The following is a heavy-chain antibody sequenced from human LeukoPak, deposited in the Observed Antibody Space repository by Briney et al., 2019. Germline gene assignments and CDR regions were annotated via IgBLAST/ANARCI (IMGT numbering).Heavy chain of an antibody. Sequence: GGSLRLSCAASGFTVSSNYMSWVRQAPGEGLEWVSVMYSGGSTYYADSVKGRFTISRDNSKNTLYLQMNSLRAEDTAVYYCAREAYDFWSGYDGHYMDVWGKGTTVTVSS. D-gene: IGHD3-3*01. CDR3: AREAYDFWSGYDGHYMDV. V-gene: IGHV3-53*01. J-gene: IGHJ6*03. CDR1: GFTVSSNY. CDR2: MYSGGST.